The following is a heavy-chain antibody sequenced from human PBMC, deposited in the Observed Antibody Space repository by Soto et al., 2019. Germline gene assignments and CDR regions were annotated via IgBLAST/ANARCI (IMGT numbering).Heavy chain of an antibody. CDR1: GGSVSSGSYY. J-gene: IGHJ6*02. CDR3: ARDPGPPIKFGNYYYGMDV. V-gene: IGHV4-61*01. Sequence: SETLSLTCTVSGGSVSSGSYYWSWIRQPPGKGLEWIGYIYYSGSTDYNPSLKSRVTISVDTSKNQFSLKLSSVTAADTAVYYCARDPGPPIKFGNYYYGMDVWGQGTTVTVSS. D-gene: IGHD3-16*01. CDR2: IYYSGST.